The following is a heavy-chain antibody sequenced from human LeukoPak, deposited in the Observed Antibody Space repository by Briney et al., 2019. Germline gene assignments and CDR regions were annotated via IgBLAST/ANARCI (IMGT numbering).Heavy chain of an antibody. D-gene: IGHD1/OR15-1a*01. V-gene: IGHV4-39*01. Sequence: PSETLSLTCTVSGGSISSSSYYWGWIRQPPGKGLEWIGSIYYSGSTYYNPSLKSRVTISVDTSKNQFSLKLSSVTAADTAVYYCATTLLTSRGTSDAFDIWGQGTMVTVSS. J-gene: IGHJ3*02. CDR2: IYYSGST. CDR1: GGSISSSSYY. CDR3: ATTLLTSRGTSDAFDI.